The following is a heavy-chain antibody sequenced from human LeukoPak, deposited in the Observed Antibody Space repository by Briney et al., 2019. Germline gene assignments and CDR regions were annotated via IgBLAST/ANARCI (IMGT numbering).Heavy chain of an antibody. CDR2: ISAYNGNT. V-gene: IGHV1-18*01. CDR3: ARGFHILTGYYPIYYYYGMDV. CDR1: GYTFTSYG. J-gene: IGHJ6*02. D-gene: IGHD3-9*01. Sequence: ASVKVSCKASGYTFTSYGISWVRQAPGQGLEWMGWISAYNGNTNYAQKLQGRVTMTTDTSTSTAYMELRSLRSDDTAVYYCARGFHILTGYYPIYYYYGMDVWGQGTTVTVSS.